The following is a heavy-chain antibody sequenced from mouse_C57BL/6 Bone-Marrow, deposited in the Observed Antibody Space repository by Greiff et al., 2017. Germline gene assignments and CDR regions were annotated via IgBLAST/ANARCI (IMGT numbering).Heavy chain of an antibody. D-gene: IGHD1-1*01. CDR1: GYTFTSYW. CDR2: IDPSDSYT. Sequence: QLQQPGAELVMPGASVKLSCKASGYTFTSYWMHWVKQRPGQGLEWIGEIDPSDSYTNYNQKFKGKSTLTVDKSSSTAYMQLSSLTSEDSAVYYCARDYYGSSPYYAMDYWGQGTSVTVSS. V-gene: IGHV1-69*01. CDR3: ARDYYGSSPYYAMDY. J-gene: IGHJ4*01.